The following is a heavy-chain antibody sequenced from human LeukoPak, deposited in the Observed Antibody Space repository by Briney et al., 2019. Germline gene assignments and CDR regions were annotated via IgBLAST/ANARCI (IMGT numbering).Heavy chain of an antibody. CDR2: ISYDGSNK. D-gene: IGHD2-15*01. J-gene: IGHJ3*02. Sequence: PGRSLRLSCAASGFTFSSYAIHWVRQAPGKGLEWVALISYDGSNKDYVDSVKGRFTISRDNSMNTLYLQMNSLRAEDTAVYYCAREGRRAHDAFDIWGQGTMVTVSS. V-gene: IGHV3-30*04. CDR1: GFTFSSYA. CDR3: AREGRRAHDAFDI.